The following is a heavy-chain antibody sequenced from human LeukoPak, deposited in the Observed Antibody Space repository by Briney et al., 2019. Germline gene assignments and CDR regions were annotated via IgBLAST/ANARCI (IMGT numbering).Heavy chain of an antibody. J-gene: IGHJ6*02. CDR2: ISYDGSNK. Sequence: GGSLRLSCAASGFTFSSYGMHWVRQAPGKGLEWVAVISYDGSNKYYADSVKGRFTISRDNSKNTLYLQMNSLRAEDTAVYYCAKDRGSGWEGIYYYYGMDVWGQGTTVTVSS. CDR1: GFTFSSYG. V-gene: IGHV3-30*18. D-gene: IGHD6-19*01. CDR3: AKDRGSGWEGIYYYYGMDV.